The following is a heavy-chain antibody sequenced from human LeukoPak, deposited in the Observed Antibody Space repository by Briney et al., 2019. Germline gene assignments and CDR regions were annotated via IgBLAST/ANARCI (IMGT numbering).Heavy chain of an antibody. CDR3: ARDLLSGAPDYFDC. Sequence: GGSLRLSCAASGFTFSNYWMSWVRQAPGKGLEWVAVTSSDGSIKIYTDSVKGRFTISRDNSKNTLYPEMNSPRVDDTAVYFCARDLLSGAPDYFDCWGQGTLVTVSS. V-gene: IGHV3-30*03. CDR2: TSSDGSIK. D-gene: IGHD1-14*01. CDR1: GFTFSNYW. J-gene: IGHJ4*02.